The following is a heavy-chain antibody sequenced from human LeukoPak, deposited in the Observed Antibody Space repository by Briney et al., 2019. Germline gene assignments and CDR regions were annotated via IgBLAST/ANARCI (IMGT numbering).Heavy chain of an antibody. CDR2: INHSGST. Sequence: SETLSLTCAVYGGSFSGYYWSWIRQPPGKGLEWIGEINHSGSTNYNPSLKSRVTISVDTSKNQFSLKLSSVTAADTAVYYCARDRGKQWLVSSYYFDYWGQGTLVTVSS. CDR3: ARDRGKQWLVSSYYFDY. V-gene: IGHV4-34*01. CDR1: GGSFSGYY. D-gene: IGHD6-19*01. J-gene: IGHJ4*02.